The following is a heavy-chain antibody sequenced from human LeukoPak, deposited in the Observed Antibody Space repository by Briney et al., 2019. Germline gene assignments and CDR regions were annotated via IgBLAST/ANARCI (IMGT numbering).Heavy chain of an antibody. CDR3: ARGLNDFWSGYGSYYFDY. D-gene: IGHD3-3*01. Sequence: SVNVSFKASGGTFSIYAISWLRQAPGQGLEWMGGIIPIFGTANYAQKFQGRVTITADESTSTAYMELSSLRSEDTAVYYCARGLNDFWSGYGSYYFDYWGQGTLVTVSS. J-gene: IGHJ4*02. CDR2: IIPIFGTA. V-gene: IGHV1-69*13. CDR1: GGTFSIYA.